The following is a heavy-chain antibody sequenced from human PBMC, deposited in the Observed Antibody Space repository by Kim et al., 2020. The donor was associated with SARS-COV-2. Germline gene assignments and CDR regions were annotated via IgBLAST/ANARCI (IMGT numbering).Heavy chain of an antibody. CDR1: GFTLTKYG. D-gene: IGHD3-10*01. CDR2: MSYDGSVK. CDR3: TRGAGSGNDAFGI. Sequence: GGSLRLSCEASGFTLTKYGMHWVRQAPGTGLEWVAFMSYDGSVKYYGETVKGRFTISRDTSKNTLFLQMDSLRAEDTAVYYCTRGAGSGNDAFGIWGQGSRVTVSS. J-gene: IGHJ3*02. V-gene: IGHV3-30*03.